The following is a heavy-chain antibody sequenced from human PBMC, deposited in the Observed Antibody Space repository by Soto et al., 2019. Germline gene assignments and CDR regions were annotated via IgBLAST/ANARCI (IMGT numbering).Heavy chain of an antibody. CDR1: GGTFSSYT. Sequence: QVQLVQSGAEVKKPGASVKVSCKASGGTFSSYTISWVRQAPGQGLEWMGRIIPILGIANYAQKFQGRVTITADKSTITAYMELSSLRSESTAVYYCARAVGYGSSLLDVWCQGTTVTVSS. CDR3: ARAVGYGSSLLDV. CDR2: IIPILGIA. V-gene: IGHV1-69*02. J-gene: IGHJ6*02. D-gene: IGHD3-10*01.